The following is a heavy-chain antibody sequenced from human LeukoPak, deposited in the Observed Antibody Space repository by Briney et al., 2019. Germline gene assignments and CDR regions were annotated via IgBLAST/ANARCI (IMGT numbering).Heavy chain of an antibody. Sequence: SETLSLTCTVSGYSISSGYYWGWIRPPPGKGLEWIGRSYHSGSTYYTPSLKSRVTISVEKSKNRFSLKLSPVAAADTAVYYCARDSRYSSGSPRDWFDPWGQGTLVTVSS. CDR3: ARDSRYSSGSPRDWFDP. V-gene: IGHV4-38-2*02. CDR1: GYSISSGYY. J-gene: IGHJ5*02. D-gene: IGHD3-22*01. CDR2: SYHSGST.